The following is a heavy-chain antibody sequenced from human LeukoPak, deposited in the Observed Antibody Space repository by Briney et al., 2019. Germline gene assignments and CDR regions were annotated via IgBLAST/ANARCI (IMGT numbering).Heavy chain of an antibody. CDR3: ATDQGRFGDPSFDY. V-gene: IGHV1-24*01. CDR1: GYTLTELS. D-gene: IGHD3-10*01. CDR2: FDPEDSKT. J-gene: IGHJ4*02. Sequence: ASVTVSCTVSGYTLTELSMHWVRQPPGKGLELMGGFDPEDSKTIYAQTFHGRVTMTEDSSTDTAYMELSSMRSEDTAVYYCATDQGRFGDPSFDYWGQGTLVTVSS.